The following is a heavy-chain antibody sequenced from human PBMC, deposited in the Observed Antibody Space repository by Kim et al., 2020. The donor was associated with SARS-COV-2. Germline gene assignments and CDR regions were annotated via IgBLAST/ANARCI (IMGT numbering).Heavy chain of an antibody. V-gene: IGHV4-39*01. CDR3: ARLSTVVTLYYFDY. J-gene: IGHJ4*02. D-gene: IGHD4-17*01. Sequence: NPSLKRRSTISVDTSKNQFSLKRSSVTAADTAVYYCARLSTVVTLYYFDYWGQGTLVTVSS.